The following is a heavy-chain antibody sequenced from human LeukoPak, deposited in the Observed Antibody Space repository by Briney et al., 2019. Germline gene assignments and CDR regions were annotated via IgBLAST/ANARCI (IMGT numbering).Heavy chain of an antibody. CDR2: IDFSET. Sequence: PSETLSCTCTGSGGSSSETTYYWAWIRQPPGKGLEWIGSIDFSETNYNPSLKGRITISADTSTKQFSLRLTSVTAADTAVYYCARPSEVVICRGGFDIWGQGTMVTVSA. CDR3: ARPSEVVICRGGFDI. J-gene: IGHJ3*02. D-gene: IGHD3-22*01. V-gene: IGHV4-39*01. CDR1: GGSSSETTYY.